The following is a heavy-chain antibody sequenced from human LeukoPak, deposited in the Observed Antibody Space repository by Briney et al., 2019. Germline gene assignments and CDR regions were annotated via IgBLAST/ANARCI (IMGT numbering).Heavy chain of an antibody. Sequence: EGSLRLSCAASGFTFSSSAMTWVRQAPGKGLEWVSSISGSGGTTYYADSVKGRFTISRDNSKNRLYLQMSSLRAEETAVYYCAKVGPGATSGWFDPWGQGTLVTVSS. J-gene: IGHJ5*02. D-gene: IGHD7-27*01. CDR3: AKVGPGATSGWFDP. CDR1: GFTFSSSA. CDR2: ISGSGGTT. V-gene: IGHV3-23*01.